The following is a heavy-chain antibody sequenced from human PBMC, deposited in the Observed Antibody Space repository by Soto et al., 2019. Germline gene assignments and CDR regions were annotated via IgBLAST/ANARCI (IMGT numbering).Heavy chain of an antibody. CDR2: INGVNGNT. J-gene: IGHJ5*02. D-gene: IGHD1-1*01. Sequence: ASVKVSCKASGYTFSTSGMHWVRQAPGQGLEWVGWINGVNGNTKYSQKFQDRVTITRDSSASTAYMELSGLTSEDTGVFYCARAPRLTQLSAWGQGTQVTVYS. CDR3: ARAPRLTQLSA. CDR1: GYTFSTSG. V-gene: IGHV1-3*01.